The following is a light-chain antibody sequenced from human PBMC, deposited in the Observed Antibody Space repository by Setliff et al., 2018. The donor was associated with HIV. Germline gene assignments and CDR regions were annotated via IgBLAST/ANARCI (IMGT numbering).Light chain of an antibody. J-gene: IGLJ1*01. CDR2: GVT. V-gene: IGLV2-14*03. CDR3: SSYTSSFTYV. CDR1: SNDVGGHNY. Sequence: QSALTQPTSVSGSPGQSVTISCTGTSNDVGGHNYVSWYQQYPGNAPTLLIFGVTNRPAGVSFRFGGSQSGNTASLTISGLQAEDEAYYYCSSYTSSFTYVCGSGTKVTVL.